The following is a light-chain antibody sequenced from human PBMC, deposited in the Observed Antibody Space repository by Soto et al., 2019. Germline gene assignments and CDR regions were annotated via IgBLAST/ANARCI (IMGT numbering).Light chain of an antibody. V-gene: IGLV2-14*03. J-gene: IGLJ2*01. CDR1: SSDVGGYNY. CDR2: DVS. Sequence: QSALTQPASVSGSPGQSITISCTGTSSDVGGYNYVSWYQQHPDKAPQLMIFDVSNRPSGISDRFSGSESGNTASLTISGLQAEDEADYYCSSYTSTNTLVFGGGTKLTVL. CDR3: SSYTSTNTLV.